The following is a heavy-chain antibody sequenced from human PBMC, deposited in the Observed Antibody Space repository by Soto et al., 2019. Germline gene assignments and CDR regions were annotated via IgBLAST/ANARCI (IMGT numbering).Heavy chain of an antibody. V-gene: IGHV1-18*04. J-gene: IGHJ2*01. CDR3: ARDVSGGTYPWFFDL. D-gene: IGHD1-26*01. CDR2: ISGYNGNI. Sequence: ASVKVSCKASGYTSSIYGISWVRQAPGQGLEWMAWISGYNGNIKYAQKFQGRVTVATDTTTTGAYMELRSLRSDDTALYYCARDVSGGTYPWFFDLWGR. CDR1: GYTSSIYG.